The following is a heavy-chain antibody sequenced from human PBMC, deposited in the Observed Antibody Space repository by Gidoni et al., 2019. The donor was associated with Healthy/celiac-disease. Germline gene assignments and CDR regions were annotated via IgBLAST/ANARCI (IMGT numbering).Heavy chain of an antibody. CDR2: IGPIFGTA. D-gene: IGHD6-6*01. J-gene: IGHJ6*02. CDR3: ASSEYSPSLYYYCYGMDV. Sequence: QVQLVQSGAEVKKPGSSVKFSCKASAGTFSSYAISWVRQATGQGLEGMGGIGPIFGTANYAQKFQGRVTITADESTSTAYMELSSLRSEDTAVYYCASSEYSPSLYYYCYGMDVWGQGTTVTVSS. V-gene: IGHV1-69*01. CDR1: AGTFSSYA.